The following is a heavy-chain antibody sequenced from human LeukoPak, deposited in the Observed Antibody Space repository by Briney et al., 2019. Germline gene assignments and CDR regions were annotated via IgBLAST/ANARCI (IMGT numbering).Heavy chain of an antibody. V-gene: IGHV4-38-2*02. CDR1: GYSISSGFH. J-gene: IGHJ4*02. Sequence: SKTLSLTCSVSGYSISSGFHWAWIRQPPGKGLEWIGSVHHSGKTYYKPSLMSRITTSVDTSKNQLSLKVTSVIAADTAVYYCARDVDYGRHDYWGQGTLVIVSS. CDR2: VHHSGKT. CDR3: ARDVDYGRHDY. D-gene: IGHD4-17*01.